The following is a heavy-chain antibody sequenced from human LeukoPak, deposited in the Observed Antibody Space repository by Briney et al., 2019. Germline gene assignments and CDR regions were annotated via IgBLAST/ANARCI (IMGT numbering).Heavy chain of an antibody. J-gene: IGHJ4*02. V-gene: IGHV3-33*01. Sequence: GGSLRLSCAASGFIFSSYGMHWVRQAPGKGLEWMAVIWNDGSKKYYADSVKGRFTISRDNSKNTMYPQMNSLRAEDTAVYFCARDDYGDYYIDYWGQGTLVTVSS. CDR1: GFIFSSYG. CDR2: IWNDGSKK. D-gene: IGHD4-17*01. CDR3: ARDDYGDYYIDY.